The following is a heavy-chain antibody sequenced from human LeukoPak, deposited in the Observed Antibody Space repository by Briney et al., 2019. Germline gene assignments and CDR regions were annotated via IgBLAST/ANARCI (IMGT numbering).Heavy chain of an antibody. CDR1: GGSISSSSYY. D-gene: IGHD3-22*01. Sequence: SETLSLTCTASGGSISSSSYYWGWIRQPPGKGLEWIGSIYYGGSTYYNPSLKSRVTISVDTSKNQFSLKLSSVTAADTAVYYCARLGGYYDSSGYYRYFDYWGQGTLVTVSS. V-gene: IGHV4-39*01. J-gene: IGHJ4*02. CDR3: ARLGGYYDSSGYYRYFDY. CDR2: IYYGGST.